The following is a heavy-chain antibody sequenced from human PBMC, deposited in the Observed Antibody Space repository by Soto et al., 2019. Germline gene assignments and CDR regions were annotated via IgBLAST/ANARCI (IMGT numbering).Heavy chain of an antibody. J-gene: IGHJ4*02. D-gene: IGHD3-3*01. CDR3: ARAMTIRIDY. V-gene: IGHV4-34*01. Sequence: PSETLSLTCAVYGGSFSGYYWSWIRQPPGKGLEWIGEINHSGSTNYNPSLKSRVTISVDTSKNQFSLKLSSVTAADTAVYYCARAMTIRIDYWGKGTLVTVDS. CDR1: GGSFSGYY. CDR2: INHSGST.